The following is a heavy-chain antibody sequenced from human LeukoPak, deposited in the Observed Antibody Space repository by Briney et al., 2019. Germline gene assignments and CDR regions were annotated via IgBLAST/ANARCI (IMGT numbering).Heavy chain of an antibody. Sequence: ASVKVSFKSSGYTFTGCYMHWVRQAPGQGLEWMGWINPNSGDTNYAQKFQGRVTMTRDTSISTAYTELSRLISDDTAEYYCARRGAYAYTYPDYWGQGTLVTVSP. D-gene: IGHD2-2*02. CDR1: GYTFTGCY. CDR3: ARRGAYAYTYPDY. J-gene: IGHJ4*02. V-gene: IGHV1-2*02. CDR2: INPNSGDT.